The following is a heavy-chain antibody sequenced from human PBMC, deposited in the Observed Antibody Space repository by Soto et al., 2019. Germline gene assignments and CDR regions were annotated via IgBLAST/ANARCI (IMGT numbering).Heavy chain of an antibody. Sequence: SETLSLTCTVSGGSVSSGSYYWSWIRQPPGKGLEWIGYIYYSGSTNYNPSLKSRVTISVDTSKNQFSLKLSSVTAADTAVYYCATQLLYSGSYSPPGHWGQGTLVTVSS. J-gene: IGHJ4*02. CDR1: GGSVSSGSYY. V-gene: IGHV4-61*01. CDR2: IYYSGST. D-gene: IGHD1-26*01. CDR3: ATQLLYSGSYSPPGH.